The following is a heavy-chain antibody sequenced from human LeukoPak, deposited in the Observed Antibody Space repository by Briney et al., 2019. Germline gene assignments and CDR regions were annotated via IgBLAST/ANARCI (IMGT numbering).Heavy chain of an antibody. Sequence: SETLSLTCAVYGGSFSGYYWSWIRQPPGKGLEWIGEINHSGSTNYNPSLKSRVTISVDTSKNQFSLKLSSVTAADTAVYYCARDEAVAGTYYYYYGMDVWGQGTTVTVSS. CDR3: ARDEAVAGTYYYYYGMDV. D-gene: IGHD6-19*01. J-gene: IGHJ6*02. V-gene: IGHV4-34*01. CDR2: INHSGST. CDR1: GGSFSGYY.